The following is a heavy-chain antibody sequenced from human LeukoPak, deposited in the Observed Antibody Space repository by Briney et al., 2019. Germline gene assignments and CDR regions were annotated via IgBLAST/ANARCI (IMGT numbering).Heavy chain of an antibody. V-gene: IGHV4-61*05. CDR3: ASPSLMSGEPSYFDF. J-gene: IGHJ4*02. CDR1: GGSTSSTIYY. CDR2: IYYSGST. Sequence: SEPLSLTCTVSGGSTSSTIYYWGWIRQPPGKGLEWIGYIYYSGSTNYNPSLKSRVTISVDTSKNQFSLKLSSVTAADTAVYYCASPSLMSGEPSYFDFWGQGTLVSVSA. D-gene: IGHD4-17*01.